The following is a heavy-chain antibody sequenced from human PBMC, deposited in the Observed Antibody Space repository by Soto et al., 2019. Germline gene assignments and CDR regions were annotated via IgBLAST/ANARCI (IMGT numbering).Heavy chain of an antibody. CDR3: ARDRCTSTSCFFDY. CDR1: GFTFSSYW. V-gene: IGHV3-7*03. CDR2: IKQDGSDK. J-gene: IGHJ4*01. Sequence: GGSLRLSCAASGFTFSSYWMGWVRQAPGKGLEWVANIKQDGSDKYYVDSVKGRFTISRDNTKNSLYLQMNSLRAEDTAVYYCARDRCTSTSCFFDYWGQEPWSPSPQ. D-gene: IGHD2-2*01.